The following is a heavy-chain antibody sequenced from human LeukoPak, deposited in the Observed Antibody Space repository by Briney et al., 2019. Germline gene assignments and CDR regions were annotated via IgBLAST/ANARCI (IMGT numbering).Heavy chain of an antibody. CDR1: GFTFSNYA. J-gene: IGHJ4*02. CDR2: LSPGGGTI. Sequence: GGSLRLSCAASGFTFSNYAMSWVRQAPGKGLEWLSYLSPGGGTIYFADSVRGRFTISRDNAKNSLYLQMNSLTADDTAVYYCTIGRDIAVAGPGGYFDHWGQGTLVTVSS. CDR3: TIGRDIAVAGPGGYFDH. V-gene: IGHV3-11*01. D-gene: IGHD6-19*01.